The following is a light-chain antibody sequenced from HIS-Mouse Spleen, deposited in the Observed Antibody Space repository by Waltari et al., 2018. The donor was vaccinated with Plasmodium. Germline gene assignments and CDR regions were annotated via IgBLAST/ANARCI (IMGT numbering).Light chain of an antibody. Sequence: QSALTQPPSASGSPGQSVTISCTGTSRDVGGYNYVPWYQQHPGKAPKLMSYGVSKRPSGVPDRFSGSKSGNTASLTVSGLQAEDEADYYCSSYAGSNNFVVFGGGTKLTVL. CDR2: GVS. J-gene: IGLJ2*01. CDR3: SSYAGSNNFVV. V-gene: IGLV2-8*01. CDR1: SRDVGGYNY.